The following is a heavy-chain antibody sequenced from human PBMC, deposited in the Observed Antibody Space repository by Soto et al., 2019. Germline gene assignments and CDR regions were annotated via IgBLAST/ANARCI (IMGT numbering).Heavy chain of an antibody. Sequence: GSLRLSCAASGFTFINYAISCVRQAPGKGLEWVSAISDSGSSVYYADSVKGRFTISRDNSKNTLYVQMNSLRAEDTAIYYCAKVKTWTYLDYWGQGTLVTVSS. J-gene: IGHJ4*02. CDR2: ISDSGSSV. V-gene: IGHV3-23*01. CDR3: AKVKTWTYLDY. CDR1: GFTFINYA. D-gene: IGHD5-12*01.